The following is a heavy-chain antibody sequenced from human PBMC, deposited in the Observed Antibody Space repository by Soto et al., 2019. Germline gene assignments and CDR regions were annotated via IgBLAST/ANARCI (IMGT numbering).Heavy chain of an antibody. CDR2: ISYDGSNK. V-gene: IGHV3-30*18. D-gene: IGHD3-3*01. J-gene: IGHJ6*02. Sequence: QVQLVESGGGVVQPGRSLRLSCAASGFTFSSYGMHWVRQAPGKGLEWVAVISYDGSNKYYADSVKGRFTISRDNSKNTLYLQMNSLRAEDTAVYYCAKDAGGWSYYYYYGMDVWGQGTTVTVSS. CDR3: AKDAGGWSYYYYYGMDV. CDR1: GFTFSSYG.